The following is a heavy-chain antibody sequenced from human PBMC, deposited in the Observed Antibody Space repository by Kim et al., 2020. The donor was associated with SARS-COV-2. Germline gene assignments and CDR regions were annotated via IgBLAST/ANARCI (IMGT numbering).Heavy chain of an antibody. D-gene: IGHD2-15*01. V-gene: IGHV4-39*01. J-gene: IGHJ5*02. CDR3: ARFRVVVAATPYNWFDP. Sequence: LKGRVTISVDTSKNQFSLKLSSVTAADTAVYYCARFRVVVAATPYNWFDPWGQGTLVTVSS.